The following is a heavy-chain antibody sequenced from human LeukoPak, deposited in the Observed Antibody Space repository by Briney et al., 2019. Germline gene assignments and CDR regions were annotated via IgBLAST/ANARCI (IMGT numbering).Heavy chain of an antibody. CDR3: ARDPYDAVAGAPDNDY. Sequence: VSVKVSCKASGDTFTNCYIHWVRQAPGQGLEWMGTINPSGGSTRYAQKFQGRVTITADESTSTAYMELSSLRSEDTAVYYCARDPYDAVAGAPDNDYWGQGTLVTVSS. V-gene: IGHV1-46*01. CDR1: GDTFTNCY. J-gene: IGHJ4*02. D-gene: IGHD6-19*01. CDR2: INPSGGST.